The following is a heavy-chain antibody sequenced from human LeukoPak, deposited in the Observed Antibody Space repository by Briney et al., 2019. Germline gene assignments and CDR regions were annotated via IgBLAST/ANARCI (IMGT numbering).Heavy chain of an antibody. CDR2: IIPILGIA. CDR1: GGTFSSYA. J-gene: IGHJ4*02. V-gene: IGHV1-69*04. D-gene: IGHD3-10*01. CDR3: ARDPILPWVRGLEFDY. Sequence: PQASVKVSCKASGGTFSSYAISWVRQAPGQGLEWMGRIIPILGIANYAQKFQGRVTITADKSTSTAYMELSSLRSEDTAVYYCARDPILPWVRGLEFDYWGQGTLVTVSS.